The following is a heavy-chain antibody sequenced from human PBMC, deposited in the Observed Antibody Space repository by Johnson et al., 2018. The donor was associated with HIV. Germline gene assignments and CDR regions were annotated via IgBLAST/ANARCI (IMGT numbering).Heavy chain of an antibody. CDR1: GFSFSSYT. Sequence: EVQLVESGGGLVQPGGSLRLSCAASGFSFSSYTMTWVRQAPGKGLEWVSVIYSGGSTYYADSVKGRFTISRDNSKNTLYLQMNSLRAEDTAVYYCARSREWGDAFDIWGQGTMVTVSS. V-gene: IGHV3-66*01. D-gene: IGHD3-3*01. J-gene: IGHJ3*02. CDR2: IYSGGST. CDR3: ARSREWGDAFDI.